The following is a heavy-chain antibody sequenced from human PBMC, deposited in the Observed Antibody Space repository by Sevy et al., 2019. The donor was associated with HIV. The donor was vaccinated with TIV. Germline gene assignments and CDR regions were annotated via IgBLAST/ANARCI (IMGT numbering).Heavy chain of an antibody. D-gene: IGHD4-17*01. CDR2: IYYSGST. V-gene: IGHV4-39*01. Sequence: SETLSLTCTVSGGSISSSSYYWGWIRQPPGKGLEWIGSIYYSGSTYYNPSLKSRVTISVDTSKNQFSLKLSSVTAADTAVYYCARYTDYGDYVAFDYWGQGTLVTVSS. CDR3: ARYTDYGDYVAFDY. J-gene: IGHJ4*02. CDR1: GGSISSSSYY.